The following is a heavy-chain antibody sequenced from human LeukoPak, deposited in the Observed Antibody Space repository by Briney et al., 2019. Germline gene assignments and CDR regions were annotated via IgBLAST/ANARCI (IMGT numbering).Heavy chain of an antibody. CDR1: GYTFTSYY. J-gene: IGHJ6*02. V-gene: IGHV1-46*01. Sequence: GASVKVSCKASGYTFTSYYMHWVRQAPGQGLEWMGVINPSGGSTTYAQKFQGRVTMTRDTSMSTVYMGLSGLRSEDTAVYYCAREAVVVALKHNMYNGMDVWGQGTTVTVSS. CDR3: AREAVVVALKHNMYNGMDV. D-gene: IGHD2-21*01. CDR2: INPSGGST.